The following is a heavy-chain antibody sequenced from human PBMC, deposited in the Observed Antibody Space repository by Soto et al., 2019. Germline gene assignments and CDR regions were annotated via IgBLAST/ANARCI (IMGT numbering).Heavy chain of an antibody. J-gene: IGHJ1*01. CDR1: GGSFSGYY. D-gene: IGHD5-12*01. CDR3: AREGDGYTAEYFQH. Sequence: SETLSLTCAVYGGSFSGYYWSWIRQPPGKGLEWIGEINHSGSTNYNPSLKSRVTISVDTSKNHFSLRLSSVTAADTAVYYCAREGDGYTAEYFQHWGQGTLVTASS. V-gene: IGHV4-34*01. CDR2: INHSGST.